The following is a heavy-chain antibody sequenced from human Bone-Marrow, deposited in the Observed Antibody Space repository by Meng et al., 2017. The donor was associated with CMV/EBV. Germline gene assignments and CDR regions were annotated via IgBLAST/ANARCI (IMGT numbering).Heavy chain of an antibody. Sequence: GGSLRLSCAASGFTFSSYSMNWVRQAPGKGLEWVSSISSSSSYIYYADSVKGRFTISRDNAKNSLYLQMNSLRAEETAVYYCARDYQYDFWSGYPVEGIDYWGQGTLVTVSS. V-gene: IGHV3-21*01. CDR1: GFTFSSYS. J-gene: IGHJ4*02. CDR3: ARDYQYDFWSGYPVEGIDY. CDR2: ISSSSSYI. D-gene: IGHD3-3*01.